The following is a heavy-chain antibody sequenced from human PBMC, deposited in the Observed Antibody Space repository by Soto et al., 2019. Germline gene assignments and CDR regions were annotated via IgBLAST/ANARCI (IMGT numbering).Heavy chain of an antibody. CDR1: GYSFTSYW. D-gene: IGHD3-22*01. CDR2: IYPGDSDT. J-gene: IGHJ4*02. Sequence: GESLKISCKGSGYSFTSYWIGWVRQMPGKGLEWMGIIYPGDSDTRYSPSFQGQVTISADKSISTAYLQWSSLKASDTAMYYCARHGATYYYDSSGYYLDYWGQGTLVTVSS. V-gene: IGHV5-51*01. CDR3: ARHGATYYYDSSGYYLDY.